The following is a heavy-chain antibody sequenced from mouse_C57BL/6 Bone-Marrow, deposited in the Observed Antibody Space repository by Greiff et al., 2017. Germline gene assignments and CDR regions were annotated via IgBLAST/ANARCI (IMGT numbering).Heavy chain of an antibody. J-gene: IGHJ2*01. V-gene: IGHV1-26*01. CDR3: SRLPTTVLAPFDY. D-gene: IGHD1-1*01. Sequence: EVKLQQSGPALVKPGASVKISCKASGYTFTDYYMNWVKQSHGKSLEWIGDINPNNGGTSYNQKFKGKATLTVDQSSSPAYMELRSLTSEDSAVYYCSRLPTTVLAPFDYWGQGTTLTVSS. CDR1: GYTFTDYY. CDR2: INPNNGGT.